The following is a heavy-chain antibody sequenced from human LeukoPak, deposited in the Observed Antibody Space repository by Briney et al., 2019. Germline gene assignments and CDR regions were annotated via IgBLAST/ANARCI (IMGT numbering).Heavy chain of an antibody. J-gene: IGHJ5*02. D-gene: IGHD6-25*01. CDR1: GGSISSYY. CDR3: SRGGDIAPGT. V-gene: IGHV4-59*01. Sequence: PSETLSLICTVSGGSISSYYWSWIRQPPGKGLEWIGYIYYSGSTNYNPSPKSRVTISVDTSKNQFSLKLSSVTAADTAVYYCSRGGDIAPGTWGQGTLVTVSS. CDR2: IYYSGST.